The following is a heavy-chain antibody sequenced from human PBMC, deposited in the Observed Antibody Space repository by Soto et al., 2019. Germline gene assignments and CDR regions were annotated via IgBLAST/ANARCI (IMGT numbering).Heavy chain of an antibody. CDR2: ISSSSSYI. Sequence: GGSLRLSCAASGFTFSSYSMNWVRQAPGKGLEWVSSISSSSSYIYYADSVKGRFTISRDNAKNSLYLQMNSLRAEDTAVCYCTRTPPKYYGMDVWGQGTTVTVSS. CDR3: TRTPPKYYGMDV. V-gene: IGHV3-21*01. J-gene: IGHJ6*02. CDR1: GFTFSSYS.